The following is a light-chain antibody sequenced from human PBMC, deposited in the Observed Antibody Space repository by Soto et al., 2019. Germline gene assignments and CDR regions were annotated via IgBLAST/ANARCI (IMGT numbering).Light chain of an antibody. CDR2: DAS. CDR1: QHIDVY. Sequence: PGERATLSCRASQHIDVYLDWLQQKPGQSPRLLIFDASARATGTPTRFSGSGSVTDFTLTISSREPEDFAVYYCQQRGDWPLTFGPGTKVDI. V-gene: IGKV3-11*01. CDR3: QQRGDWPLT. J-gene: IGKJ3*01.